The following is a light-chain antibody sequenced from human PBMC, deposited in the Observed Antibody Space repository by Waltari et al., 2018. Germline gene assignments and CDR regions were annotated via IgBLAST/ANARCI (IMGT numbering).Light chain of an antibody. CDR2: GAS. J-gene: IGKJ4*01. Sequence: DIQMTQSPASLCASVGDRVTITCRASQGISNYLSWYQQKPGKVPKLLIYGASTLQSGVPSRISGSGSATVFTLTISSLQPEDVATYYCQKYNSAPPLTFGGGTRVEIK. V-gene: IGKV1-27*01. CDR1: QGISNY. CDR3: QKYNSAPPLT.